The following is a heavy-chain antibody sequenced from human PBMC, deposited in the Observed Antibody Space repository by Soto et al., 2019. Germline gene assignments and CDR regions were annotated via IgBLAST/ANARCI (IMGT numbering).Heavy chain of an antibody. Sequence: EVQLVESGGGLVQPGGSLRLSCAASGFTFSSYSMNWVRQAPGKGLEWVSYISSSSSTIYYADSVKGRFTISRDNAKNSLYLQMISLRDEDTAVYYCARDWFGAVAGYYYYYGMDVWGQGTTVTVSS. CDR3: ARDWFGAVAGYYYYYGMDV. J-gene: IGHJ6*02. CDR2: ISSSSSTI. D-gene: IGHD6-19*01. CDR1: GFTFSSYS. V-gene: IGHV3-48*02.